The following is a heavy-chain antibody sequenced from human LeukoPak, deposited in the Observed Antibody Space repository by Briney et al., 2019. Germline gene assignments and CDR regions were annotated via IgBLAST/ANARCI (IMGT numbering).Heavy chain of an antibody. Sequence: GGSLRLSCAASGFTFSSYSTNWVRQAPGKGLEWVSYISSSSSRIYYADSVKGRFIVSRDNAKNSLFLQMNSLSDEDTAVYYCARDKYCSDTNCYGTSFEYSGQGTLVAVSS. CDR3: ARDKYCSDTNCYGTSFEY. J-gene: IGHJ4*02. V-gene: IGHV3-48*02. D-gene: IGHD2-2*01. CDR2: ISSSSSRI. CDR1: GFTFSSYS.